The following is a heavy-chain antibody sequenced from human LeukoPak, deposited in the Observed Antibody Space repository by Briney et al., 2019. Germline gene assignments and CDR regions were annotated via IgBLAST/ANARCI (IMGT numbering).Heavy chain of an antibody. D-gene: IGHD2-2*01. V-gene: IGHV3-23*01. CDR1: GFTFSNYA. J-gene: IGHJ5*02. CDR2: ISGSGGST. CDR3: ARGVTGRYCSSTSCHWRAWFDP. Sequence: GGSLRLSCAASGFTFSNYAMSWVRQAPGKGLEWVSAISGSGGSTYYADSVKGRFTISRDNSKNTLYLQMNSLRAEDTAVYYCARGVTGRYCSSTSCHWRAWFDPWGQGTLVTVSS.